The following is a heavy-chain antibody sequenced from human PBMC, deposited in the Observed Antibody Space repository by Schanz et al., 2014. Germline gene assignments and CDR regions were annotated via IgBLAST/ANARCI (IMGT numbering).Heavy chain of an antibody. V-gene: IGHV1-69*02. CDR1: GGTFSSYA. CDR3: AGTYCSSTSCYTGYYDMDV. CDR2: IIPILDIA. D-gene: IGHD2-2*02. J-gene: IGHJ6*03. Sequence: QVQLVQSGAEVKKPGSPVKVSCKSSGGTFSSYAISWVRQAPGQGLEWMGRIIPILDIATYAQKFQGRLTITADKSTSTAYMELSSLRSEDTAMYYCAGTYCSSTSCYTGYYDMDVWGKGTTVTVSS.